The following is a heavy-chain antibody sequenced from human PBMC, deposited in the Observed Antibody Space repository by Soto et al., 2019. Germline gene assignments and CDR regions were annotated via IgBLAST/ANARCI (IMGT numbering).Heavy chain of an antibody. CDR2: INYSGST. Sequence: QVQLQESGPGLVKPSQTLSLTCTVSGGSISSGGYYWSWIRQHPGKGLEWIGYINYSGSTYYNPSLKSRVTISIDTSKNQFSLKPSSVTAADTALYYCARSKGAGGPYYFDYWGQGTLVTVSS. V-gene: IGHV4-31*03. J-gene: IGHJ4*02. CDR1: GGSISSGGYY. D-gene: IGHD2-15*01. CDR3: ARSKGAGGPYYFDY.